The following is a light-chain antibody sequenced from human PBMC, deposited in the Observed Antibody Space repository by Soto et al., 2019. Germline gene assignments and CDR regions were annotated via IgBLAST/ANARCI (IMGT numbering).Light chain of an antibody. Sequence: QSALTQPASVSGSPGQSITISCTGTNSDIGSYRSVSWYQQHPGKAPKLLISEVTQRPSGVSNRFSGSKSANTASLTISGLQPEDEADYYCSSYTSTSTYVFGTGTKVTVL. CDR1: NSDIGSYRS. CDR2: EVT. CDR3: SSYTSTSTYV. V-gene: IGLV2-14*01. J-gene: IGLJ1*01.